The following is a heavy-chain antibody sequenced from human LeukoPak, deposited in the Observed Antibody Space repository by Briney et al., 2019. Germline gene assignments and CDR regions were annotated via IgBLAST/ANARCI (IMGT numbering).Heavy chain of an antibody. CDR3: ARALVVTSPFDY. D-gene: IGHD4-23*01. V-gene: IGHV1-18*01. Sequence: ASVKVSCKASDYTFTTYGISWVRQAPGQGLEWMGWISAYNGNTNYAQNLQGRVTTTTDTSTSTAYMELRSLNSDDTAVYYCARALVVTSPFDYWGQGTLVTVSS. CDR2: ISAYNGNT. CDR1: DYTFTTYG. J-gene: IGHJ4*02.